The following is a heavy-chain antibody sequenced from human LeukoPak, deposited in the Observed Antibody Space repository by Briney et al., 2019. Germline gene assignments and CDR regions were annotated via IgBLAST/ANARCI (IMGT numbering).Heavy chain of an antibody. V-gene: IGHV3-23*01. CDR1: GFTFSSYA. CDR3: AKVRIRQITMVRGVITDAFDI. D-gene: IGHD3-10*01. J-gene: IGHJ3*02. CDR2: ISGSGGST. Sequence: PGGSLRLSCAASGFTFSSYATSWVRQAPGKGLEWVSAISGSGGSTYYADSVKGRFTISRDNSKNTLYLQMNSLRAEDTAVYYCAKVRIRQITMVRGVITDAFDIWGQGTMVTVSS.